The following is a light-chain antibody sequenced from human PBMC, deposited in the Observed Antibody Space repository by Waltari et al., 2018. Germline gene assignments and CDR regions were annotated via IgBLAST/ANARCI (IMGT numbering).Light chain of an antibody. CDR3: QQYNSYPGT. Sequence: DIQMTQSPSNLSASVGDRVTITCRASQSISSWLAWYQQKPGKAPNLLIYKASSLEGGVPSRFSGSGSGTEFTLTISSLQPDDCATYYCQQYNSYPGTFGQGTKVEIK. J-gene: IGKJ1*01. CDR2: KAS. CDR1: QSISSW. V-gene: IGKV1-5*03.